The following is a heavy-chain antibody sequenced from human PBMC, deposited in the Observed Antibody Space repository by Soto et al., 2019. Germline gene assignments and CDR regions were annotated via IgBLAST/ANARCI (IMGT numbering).Heavy chain of an antibody. V-gene: IGHV1-46*01. CDR1: GYTFTSYY. CDR3: AREKASGYYDSSGYYPEFGY. Sequence: ASVKVSCKASGYTFTSYYMHWVRQAPGQGLEWMGIINPSGGSTSYAQKFQGRVTMTRDTSTSTVYMELSSLRSEDTAVYYCAREKASGYYDSSGYYPEFGYWGQGTLVTVSS. D-gene: IGHD3-22*01. CDR2: INPSGGST. J-gene: IGHJ4*02.